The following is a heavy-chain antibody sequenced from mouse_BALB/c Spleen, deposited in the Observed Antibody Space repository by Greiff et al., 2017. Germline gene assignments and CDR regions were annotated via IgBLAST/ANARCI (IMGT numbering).Heavy chain of an antibody. CDR2: INPSTGYT. J-gene: IGHJ4*01. V-gene: IGHV1-7*01. Sequence: VQLQQSGADLAKPGASVKMSCTASGYTFTSYWMHWVHQRPGQGLEWIGYINPSTGYTEYNQKFKDKATLTADKSSSTAYMQLSSLTSEDSAVYYCARGGYDPGYYYAMDYWGQGTSVTVSS. D-gene: IGHD2-2*01. CDR1: GYTFTSYW. CDR3: ARGGYDPGYYYAMDY.